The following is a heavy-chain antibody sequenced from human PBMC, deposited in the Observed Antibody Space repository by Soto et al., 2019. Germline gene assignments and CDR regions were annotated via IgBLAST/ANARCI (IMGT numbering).Heavy chain of an antibody. J-gene: IGHJ4*02. CDR1: GGSISGYY. V-gene: IGHV4-59*01. D-gene: IGHD6-19*01. CDR3: ARGRQGLDD. CDR2: VYYSGST. Sequence: QVQLQESGPGLVKPSETLSLTCTVSGGSISGYYWSWIRQPPGKGLEWIGFVYYSGSTNYNPSLTSRVTISVDTSKNQFSLELNSVTAADRAVYYCARGRQGLDDWGQGALGTVS.